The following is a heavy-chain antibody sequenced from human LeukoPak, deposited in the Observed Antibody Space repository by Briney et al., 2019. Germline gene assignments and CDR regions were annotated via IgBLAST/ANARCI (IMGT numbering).Heavy chain of an antibody. CDR3: ARVISGWYYFDY. D-gene: IGHD6-13*01. CDR1: GYSVSSGFY. J-gene: IGHJ4*02. V-gene: IGHV4-38-2*02. CDR2: LYHSGSA. Sequence: PSETLSLTCTVSGYSVSSGFYWGWIRQPPGKGLEWIGSLYHSGSAYYNPSLKSRVTISVDSSKNQFSLKLSSVTAADTAVYYCARVISGWYYFDYWGQGTLVTVSS.